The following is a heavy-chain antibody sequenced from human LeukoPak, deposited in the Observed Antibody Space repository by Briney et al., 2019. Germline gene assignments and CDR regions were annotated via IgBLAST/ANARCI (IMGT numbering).Heavy chain of an antibody. CDR3: AKGKRYPDY. CDR1: GFTFSESW. CDR2: LNLDGSDI. D-gene: IGHD1-1*01. V-gene: IGHV3-7*03. J-gene: IGHJ4*02. Sequence: GGSLRLSCVVSGFTFSESWMSWVRQAPGKGLGWVASLNLDGSDIYYVDSVKGRFTISRDNAKNSLYLQMDSLRVEDTAVYYCAKGKRYPDYWGQGTLVTVSS.